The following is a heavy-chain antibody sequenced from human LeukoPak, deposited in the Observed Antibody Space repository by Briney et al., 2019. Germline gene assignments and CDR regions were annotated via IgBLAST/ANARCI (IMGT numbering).Heavy chain of an antibody. CDR2: INHSGST. Sequence: SETLSLTCAVYGGSFSGYYWSWIRQPPGKGLEWIGEINHSGSTNYNPSLKSRVTISVDTSKNQFSLKLSSVTAADTAVYYCARYCSGASCYSGYGMDVWGKGTTVTVSS. CDR1: GGSFSGYY. D-gene: IGHD2-15*01. J-gene: IGHJ6*04. CDR3: ARYCSGASCYSGYGMDV. V-gene: IGHV4-34*01.